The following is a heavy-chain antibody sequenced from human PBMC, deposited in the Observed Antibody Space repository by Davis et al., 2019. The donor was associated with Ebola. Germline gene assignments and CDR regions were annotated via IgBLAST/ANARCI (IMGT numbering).Heavy chain of an antibody. CDR1: GGTFSSYA. J-gene: IGHJ5*02. V-gene: IGHV1-69*13. D-gene: IGHD2-2*01. CDR2: IIPIFGTA. CDR3: ARDGGPAARNWFDP. Sequence: SVKVSCKASGGTFSSYAISWVRQAPGQGLEWMGGIIPIFGTANYAQKFQGRVTITADESTSTAYMELSSLRSEDTAVYYCARDGGPAARNWFDPWGQGTLVTVSS.